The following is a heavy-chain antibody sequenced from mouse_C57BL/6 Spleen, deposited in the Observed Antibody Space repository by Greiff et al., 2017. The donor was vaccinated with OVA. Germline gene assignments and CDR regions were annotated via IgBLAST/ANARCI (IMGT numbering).Heavy chain of an antibody. V-gene: IGHV5-17*01. D-gene: IGHD2-14*01. CDR2: ISSGSSTI. CDR3: ARRRYVNDFGY. Sequence: EVKLMESGGGLVKPGGSLKLSCAASGFTFSDYGMHWVRQAPEKGLEWVAYISSGSSTIYYADTVKGRFTISRDNAKNTLFLQMTSLRSEDTAMYYCARRRYVNDFGYWGQGATLTVSS. J-gene: IGHJ2*01. CDR1: GFTFSDYG.